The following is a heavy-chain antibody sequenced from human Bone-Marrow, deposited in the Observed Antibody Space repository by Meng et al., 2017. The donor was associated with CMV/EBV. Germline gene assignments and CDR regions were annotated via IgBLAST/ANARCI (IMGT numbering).Heavy chain of an antibody. CDR2: IYSGGTT. V-gene: IGHV3-53*01. Sequence: GGSLRLSCAASGFTVSSTYMNWVRQAPGKGLEWVSVIYSGGTTHYADSVKGRFTISRDNSKNTLYLQMNSLRAEDTAVYYCARENTSHDAFDIWGQGTMVTVSS. J-gene: IGHJ3*02. D-gene: IGHD1-26*01. CDR1: GFTVSSTY. CDR3: ARENTSHDAFDI.